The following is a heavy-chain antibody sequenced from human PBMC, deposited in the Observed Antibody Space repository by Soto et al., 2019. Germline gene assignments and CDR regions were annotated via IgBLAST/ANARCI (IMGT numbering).Heavy chain of an antibody. D-gene: IGHD4-17*01. V-gene: IGHV4-59*08. CDR1: GGSISSYY. Sequence: SETLSLTCAVAGGSISSYYWSWIRQPPGKGLEWIGYIYYSGSTNYNPSLKSRVTISVDTSKNQFSLKLSSVTAADTAVYYCARRYGVYFDYWGQGTLVTVSS. J-gene: IGHJ4*02. CDR2: IYYSGST. CDR3: ARRYGVYFDY.